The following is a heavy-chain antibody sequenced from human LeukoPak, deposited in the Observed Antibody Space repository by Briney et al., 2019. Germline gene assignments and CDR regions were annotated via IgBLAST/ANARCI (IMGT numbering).Heavy chain of an antibody. J-gene: IGHJ6*03. CDR1: GGSFSGYY. Sequence: PSETLSLTCAVYGGSFSGYYWSWIRQPPGKGLDWIGEINHSGSTNYNPSLKSRVTISVDTSKNQFSLNLSSVTAADTAVYYCAGRWPDYYYYYMDVWGKGTTVTVSS. D-gene: IGHD6-13*01. CDR3: AGRWPDYYYYYMDV. V-gene: IGHV4-34*01. CDR2: INHSGST.